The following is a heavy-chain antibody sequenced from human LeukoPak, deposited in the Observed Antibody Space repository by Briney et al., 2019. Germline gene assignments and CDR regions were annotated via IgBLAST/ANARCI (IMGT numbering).Heavy chain of an antibody. Sequence: GASVKVSCKASGYTFTGYYMHWVRQAPGQGLEWMGGIIPIFGTANYAQKFQGRVTITADESTSTAYMELSSLRSEDTAVYYCARGDGDDFDWLFPYWGQGTLVTVSS. D-gene: IGHD3-9*01. CDR2: IIPIFGTA. CDR1: GYTFTGYY. CDR3: ARGDGDDFDWLFPY. V-gene: IGHV1-69*13. J-gene: IGHJ4*02.